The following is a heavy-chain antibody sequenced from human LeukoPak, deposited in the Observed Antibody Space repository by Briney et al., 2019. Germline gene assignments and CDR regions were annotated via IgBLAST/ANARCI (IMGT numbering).Heavy chain of an antibody. V-gene: IGHV3-30*18. J-gene: IGHJ6*02. D-gene: IGHD6-13*01. CDR1: GFTFSSYG. CDR3: AKDIAAAGGIYYYYYYGMDV. Sequence: GGSLRLSCAASGFTFSSYGMHWVRQAPGKGLEWVAVISYDGSNKYYADSVKGRFTISRDNSKNTLYLQMNSLGAEDTAVYYCAKDIAAAGGIYYYYYYGMDVWGQGTTVTVSS. CDR2: ISYDGSNK.